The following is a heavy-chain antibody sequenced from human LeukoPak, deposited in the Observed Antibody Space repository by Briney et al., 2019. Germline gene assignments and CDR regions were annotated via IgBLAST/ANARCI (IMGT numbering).Heavy chain of an antibody. Sequence: SGPTLVKPTQTPTLTCTFSGFSLSTSGVGVGWIRQPPGKALEWLALIYWNDDKRYSPSLKSRLTITKDTSKNQVVLTMTNMDPVDTATYYCARPYSSSSLFDYWGQGTLVTVSS. V-gene: IGHV2-5*01. CDR1: GFSLSTSGVG. D-gene: IGHD6-6*01. CDR3: ARPYSSSSLFDY. J-gene: IGHJ4*02. CDR2: IYWNDDK.